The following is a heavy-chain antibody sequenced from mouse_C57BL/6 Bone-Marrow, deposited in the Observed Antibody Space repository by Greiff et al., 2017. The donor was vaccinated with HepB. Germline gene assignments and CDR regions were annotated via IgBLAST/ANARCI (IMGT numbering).Heavy chain of an antibody. Sequence: EVKLMESVAELVRPGASVKLSCTASGFNIKNTYMHWVKQRPEQGLEWIGRIDPANGNTKYAPKFQGKATITADTSSNTAYLQLSSLTSEDTAIYYCARSRTTVVADYFDYGGQGTTLTVSS. CDR2: IDPANGNT. J-gene: IGHJ2*01. D-gene: IGHD1-1*01. CDR3: ARSRTTVVADYFDY. CDR1: GFNIKNTY. V-gene: IGHV14-3*01.